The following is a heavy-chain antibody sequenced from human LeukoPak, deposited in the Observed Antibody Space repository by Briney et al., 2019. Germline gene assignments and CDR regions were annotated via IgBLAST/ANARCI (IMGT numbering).Heavy chain of an antibody. Sequence: PWGSLRLSCVVSGFTFSNYSMNWVRQAPGKGLEWVSYISSRSSSIYYLDSVKGRFTITRDNAKNSLYLQMNSLRDEDTAVYYCARAGYCSSTSCYGLDYWGQGTLSPSPQ. V-gene: IGHV3-48*02. D-gene: IGHD2-2*01. CDR1: GFTFSNYS. J-gene: IGHJ4*02. CDR3: ARAGYCSSTSCYGLDY. CDR2: ISSRSSSI.